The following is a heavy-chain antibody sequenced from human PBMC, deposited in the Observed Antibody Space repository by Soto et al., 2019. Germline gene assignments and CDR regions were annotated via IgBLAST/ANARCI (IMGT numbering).Heavy chain of an antibody. Sequence: VLLNLYRKVSGYTKTVLSMHWGRQTQGKGLEWMGGFDPEDGETIYAQKFQGRVTMTEDTSTDTAYMELSSLRSEDTAVYYCATYHIVLVPAAKNAGGIYYYYYGMDVWGQGTTVTVSS. D-gene: IGHD2-2*01. J-gene: IGHJ6*01. V-gene: IGHV1-24*01. CDR2: FDPEDGET. CDR1: GYTKTVLS. CDR3: ATYHIVLVPAAKNAGGIYYYYYGMDV.